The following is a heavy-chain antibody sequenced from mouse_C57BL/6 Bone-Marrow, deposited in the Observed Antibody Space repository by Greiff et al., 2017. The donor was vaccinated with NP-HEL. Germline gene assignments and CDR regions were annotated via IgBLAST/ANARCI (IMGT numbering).Heavy chain of an antibody. J-gene: IGHJ2*01. V-gene: IGHV5-6*02. Sequence: DVMLVESGGDLVKPGGSLKLSCAASGFTFSSYGMSWVRQTPDKRLEWVATISSGGSYTYYPDRVKGRFTISRDNAKNTLYLQMSSLKSEDTAMYYCARVLYGSSYVGYYFDYWGQGTTLTVSS. CDR2: ISSGGSYT. CDR3: ARVLYGSSYVGYYFDY. CDR1: GFTFSSYG. D-gene: IGHD1-1*01.